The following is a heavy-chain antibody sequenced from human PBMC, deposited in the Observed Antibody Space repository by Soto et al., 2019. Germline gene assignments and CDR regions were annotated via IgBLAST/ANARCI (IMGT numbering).Heavy chain of an antibody. CDR1: GYAFTTYG. V-gene: IGHV1-18*01. CDR2: ISAHNGNT. Sequence: QVHLVQSGAEVKKPGASVKVSCQGSGYAFTTYGITWVRQAPGQGLEWMGWISAHNGNTNYAQKLQGRVTVTRDTSTSTAYMELRSLRYDDTAVYYCARGRYGDYWGQGALVPSPQ. D-gene: IGHD1-1*01. J-gene: IGHJ4*02. CDR3: ARGRYGDY.